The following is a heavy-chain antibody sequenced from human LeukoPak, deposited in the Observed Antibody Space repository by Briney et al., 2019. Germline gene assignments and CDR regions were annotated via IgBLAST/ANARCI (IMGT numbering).Heavy chain of an antibody. V-gene: IGHV3-23*01. J-gene: IGHJ5*02. D-gene: IGHD3-10*01. Sequence: GGSLRLSCAASGFTLSTYAMSWVRQTPGKGLEWVAATSSSDAGTYHADSVRGRFTISRDNSKNTLYLQMNSLRAEDTAVYYCARSTMVRGVPRYNWFDPWGQGTLVTVSS. CDR2: TSSSDAGT. CDR3: ARSTMVRGVPRYNWFDP. CDR1: GFTLSTYA.